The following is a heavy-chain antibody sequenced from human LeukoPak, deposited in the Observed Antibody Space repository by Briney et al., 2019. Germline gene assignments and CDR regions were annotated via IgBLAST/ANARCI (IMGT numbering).Heavy chain of an antibody. J-gene: IGHJ6*03. V-gene: IGHV3-23*01. CDR2: ISGSGGST. Sequence: GGSLRLSCADSGFTFSSYAMSWVRQAPGRGLEWVSAISGSGGSTYYADSVKGRFTISRDNSKNTLYLQMNSLRGEDTAVYYCAKDRRTKLGGYDYYYLDVWGKRTTVTVSS. D-gene: IGHD3-16*01. CDR1: GFTFSSYA. CDR3: AKDRRTKLGGYDYYYLDV.